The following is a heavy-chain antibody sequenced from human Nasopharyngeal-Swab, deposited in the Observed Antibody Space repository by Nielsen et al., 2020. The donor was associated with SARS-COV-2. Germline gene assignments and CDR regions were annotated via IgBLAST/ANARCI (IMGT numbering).Heavy chain of an antibody. CDR1: LYTFTSYG. D-gene: IGHD6-19*01. J-gene: IGHJ4*02. Sequence: ASVQVSCMASLYTFTSYGISWVRQAPAQGLEWMGWISAYNGNTNYAQKLQGRVTMTTDTSTSTAYLELRSLRSDDTAVYYCARLGQWHLGADYWGQGTLVTVSS. CDR2: ISAYNGNT. CDR3: ARLGQWHLGADY. V-gene: IGHV1-18*01.